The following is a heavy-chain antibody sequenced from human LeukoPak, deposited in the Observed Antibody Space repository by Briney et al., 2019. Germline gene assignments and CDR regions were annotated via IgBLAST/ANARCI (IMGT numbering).Heavy chain of an antibody. CDR1: GGSISSGGYS. J-gene: IGHJ4*02. V-gene: IGHV4-30-2*01. CDR2: IYHSGST. D-gene: IGHD3-10*01. CDR3: ASSYGSGSGYFDY. Sequence: SETLSLTCAVSGGSISSGGYSWSWIRQPPGKGLEWIGYIYHSGSTYYNPSLKSRVTISVDRSKNQFSLKLSSVTAADTAVYYCASSYGSGSGYFDYWGQGTLVTVSS.